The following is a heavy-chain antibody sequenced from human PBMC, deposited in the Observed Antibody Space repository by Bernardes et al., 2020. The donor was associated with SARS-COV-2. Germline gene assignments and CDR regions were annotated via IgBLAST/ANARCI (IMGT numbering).Heavy chain of an antibody. D-gene: IGHD3-10*01. Sequence: GCLRLSCAASGFTFNNYAMSWVRQAPGKGLEWVSDISGSGVSTYHADSVKGRFTISRDNSKNTLYLQMNSLRAEDTAVYYCAKRHYYGSGSYTDWGQGTLVTVSS. CDR2: ISGSGVST. V-gene: IGHV3-23*01. J-gene: IGHJ4*02. CDR3: AKRHYYGSGSYTD. CDR1: GFTFNNYA.